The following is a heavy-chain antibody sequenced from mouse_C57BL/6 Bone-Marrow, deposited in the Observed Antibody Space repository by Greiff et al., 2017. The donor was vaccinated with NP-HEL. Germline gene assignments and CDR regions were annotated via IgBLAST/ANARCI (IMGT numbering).Heavy chain of an antibody. CDR3: ARNYYGSSYKGFDY. V-gene: IGHV7-3*01. Sequence: EVQLVESGGGLVQPGGSLSLSCAASGFTFTDYYMSWVRQPPGKALEWLGFIRNKANGYTTEYNASVKGRFTISRDNSQSILYLQMNALRAEDSATYYCARNYYGSSYKGFDYWGQGTTLTVSS. J-gene: IGHJ2*01. CDR2: IRNKANGYTT. CDR1: GFTFTDYY. D-gene: IGHD1-1*01.